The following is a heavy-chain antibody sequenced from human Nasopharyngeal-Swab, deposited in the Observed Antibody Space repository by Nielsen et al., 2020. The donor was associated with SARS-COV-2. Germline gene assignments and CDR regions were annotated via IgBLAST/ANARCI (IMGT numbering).Heavy chain of an antibody. Sequence: ASVKVPCKASGYTFINYGIPWVRQAPAQGLEWMGWSSPYNSNTNYAQKFQGRVTMTTDTSTNTAYMEMRSLRSDDTAVYYCARKRGEQWLSQFDYWGQGTLVTVSS. D-gene: IGHD6-19*01. CDR1: GYTFINYG. J-gene: IGHJ4*02. CDR2: SSPYNSNT. V-gene: IGHV1-18*01. CDR3: ARKRGEQWLSQFDY.